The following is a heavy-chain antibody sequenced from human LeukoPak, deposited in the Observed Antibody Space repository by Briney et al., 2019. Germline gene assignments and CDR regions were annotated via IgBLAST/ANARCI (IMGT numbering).Heavy chain of an antibody. D-gene: IGHD6-13*01. CDR3: ARARFSSRNRDGYLDS. J-gene: IGHJ4*02. Sequence: ASVKVSCKASGGTFSSYAISWVRQAPGHGLEWMGWISGINTNTNYAQKVQGRVTMTADTSTATAYMELRSLRSDYTAVYYCARARFSSRNRDGYLDSWGEGTLVTVSS. V-gene: IGHV1-18*01. CDR1: GGTFSSYA. CDR2: ISGINTNT.